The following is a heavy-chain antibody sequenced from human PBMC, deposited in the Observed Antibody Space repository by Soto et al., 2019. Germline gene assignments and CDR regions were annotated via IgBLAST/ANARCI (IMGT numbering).Heavy chain of an antibody. CDR1: GDSISSYY. Sequence: SETLSLTCSVSGDSISSYYWSWIRQPPGKGLEWIGYIYYSGSTNYNPSFKSRVTISVDTPKNQFSLKLSSVTAADTAVYYCARHRLLTPPVYWGQGTLVTVSS. CDR3: ARHRLLTPPVY. CDR2: IYYSGST. V-gene: IGHV4-59*08. J-gene: IGHJ4*02. D-gene: IGHD1-26*01.